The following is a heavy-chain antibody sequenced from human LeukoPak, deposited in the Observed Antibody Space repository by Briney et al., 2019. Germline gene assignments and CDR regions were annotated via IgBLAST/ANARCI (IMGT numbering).Heavy chain of an antibody. CDR3: ARGLRFLELDY. Sequence: SETLSLTCAVYGGSFSGYYWSWIRQPPGKGLEWIGEINHSGSTNYNLSLKSRVTISVDTSKNQFSLKLSSVTAADTAVYYCARGLRFLELDYWGQGTLVTVSS. V-gene: IGHV4-34*01. CDR1: GGSFSGYY. D-gene: IGHD3-3*01. J-gene: IGHJ4*02. CDR2: INHSGST.